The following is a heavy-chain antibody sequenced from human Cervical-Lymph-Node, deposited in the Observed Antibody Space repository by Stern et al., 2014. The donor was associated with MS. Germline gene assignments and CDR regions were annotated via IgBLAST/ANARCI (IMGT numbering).Heavy chain of an antibody. CDR3: ARARGYCSSTSCLNWFDP. CDR2: FYYSGST. CDR1: GDSISSYY. D-gene: IGHD2-2*01. J-gene: IGHJ5*02. Sequence: QLQLQESGPGLVKPSETLSLTCTVSGDSISSYYWSWIRQPPGKGLEWIGAFYYSGSTNYNPSLKSRITISVDASKNQFSLRLSSVTAADTAVYYCARARGYCSSTSCLNWFDPWGQGTLVTVSS. V-gene: IGHV4-59*01.